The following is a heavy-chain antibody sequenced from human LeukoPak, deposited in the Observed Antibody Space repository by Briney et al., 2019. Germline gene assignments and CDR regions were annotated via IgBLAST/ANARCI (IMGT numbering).Heavy chain of an antibody. Sequence: SETLSLTCSVPGGSVNNYYWSWIRQAPGKGLEWIGRSYFTGDTNYNPSLQSRVTISIDTSKNQFYLKLNSVTAADTAVYYCARDAGLRLNWLWGQGTLVTVSS. D-gene: IGHD3-10*01. V-gene: IGHV4-4*07. CDR1: GGSVNNYY. CDR3: ARDAGLRLNWL. J-gene: IGHJ4*02. CDR2: SYFTGDT.